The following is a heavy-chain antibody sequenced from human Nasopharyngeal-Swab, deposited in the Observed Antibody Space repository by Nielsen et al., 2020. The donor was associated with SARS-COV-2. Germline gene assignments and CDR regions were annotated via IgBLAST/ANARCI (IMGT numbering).Heavy chain of an antibody. J-gene: IGHJ3*01. V-gene: IGHV4-59*01. D-gene: IGHD1-26*01. CDR3: ARESWDNQKNDGFDV. Sequence: SETLSLTCTISGGYMSGYSWSWIRQAPGKGLEWFGKIYDSWSTLYNPALQSRVTMSVDTSKNQFSLKLTSVTIADTAVYYCARESWDNQKNDGFDVWGQGTMVTVSS. CDR2: IYDSWST. CDR1: GGYMSGYS.